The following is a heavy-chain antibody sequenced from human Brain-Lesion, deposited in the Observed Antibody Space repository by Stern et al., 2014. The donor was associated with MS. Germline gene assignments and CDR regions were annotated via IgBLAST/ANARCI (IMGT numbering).Heavy chain of an antibody. CDR3: AGEEDIRYCSGGSCTGNWFDP. V-gene: IGHV4-39*01. Sequence: VHLVESGPGLVKPSETLSLTCTVAGGSVSSTSYAWAWIRQPPGKGLEWIGTIYYSGNTYYSPSLKSRLTISLDTSKTQFFLHLRSVTAADTAVYYCAGEEDIRYCSGGSCTGNWFDPWGQGTLVTVSS. CDR1: GGSVSSTSYA. CDR2: IYYSGNT. D-gene: IGHD2-15*01. J-gene: IGHJ5*02.